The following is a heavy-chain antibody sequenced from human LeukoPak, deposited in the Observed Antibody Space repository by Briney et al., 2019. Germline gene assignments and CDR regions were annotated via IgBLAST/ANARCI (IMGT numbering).Heavy chain of an antibody. Sequence: GASVKVSCKASGYTFTSYYMHWVRQAPGQGLEWMGWISAYNGNTNYAQKLQGRVTMTTDTSTSTAYMGLRSLRSDDTAVYYCARTFDFWSGFDPWGQGTLVTVSS. CDR3: ARTFDFWSGFDP. J-gene: IGHJ5*02. D-gene: IGHD3-3*01. CDR1: GYTFTSYY. CDR2: ISAYNGNT. V-gene: IGHV1-18*04.